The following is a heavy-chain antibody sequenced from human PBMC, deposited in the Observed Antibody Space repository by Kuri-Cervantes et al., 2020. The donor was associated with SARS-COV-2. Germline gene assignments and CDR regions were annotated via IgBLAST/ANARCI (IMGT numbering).Heavy chain of an antibody. CDR3: AIEIGYCSSTSCYKYFQH. V-gene: IGHV3-11*01. D-gene: IGHD2-2*02. CDR1: GFTFSDYY. CDR2: ISSSGSTI. Sequence: GGSLRLSCAASGFTFSDYYMSWIRQAPGKGLEWVSYISSSGSTIYYADSVKGRFTISRDNAKNSLHLQMNSLRAEDTALYYCAIEIGYCSSTSCYKYFQHWGQGTLVTVSS. J-gene: IGHJ1*01.